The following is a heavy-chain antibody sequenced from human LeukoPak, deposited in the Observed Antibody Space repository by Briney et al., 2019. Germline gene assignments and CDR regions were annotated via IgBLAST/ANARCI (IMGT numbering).Heavy chain of an antibody. D-gene: IGHD4-17*01. CDR3: ARPLPTVSTLLDY. J-gene: IGHJ4*02. Sequence: GGSLRLSCAASGFTFSGYSMNWVRQAPGKGLEWVSYISSGSSTIHYADSVKGRFTISRDNAKNSLYLQMNSLRDEDTALYYCARPLPTVSTLLDYWGQGTLVTVSS. CDR1: GFTFSGYS. V-gene: IGHV3-48*02. CDR2: ISSGSSTI.